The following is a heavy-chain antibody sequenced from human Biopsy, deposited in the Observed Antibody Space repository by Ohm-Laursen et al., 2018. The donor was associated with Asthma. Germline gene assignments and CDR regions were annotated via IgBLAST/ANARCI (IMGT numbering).Heavy chain of an antibody. Sequence: SDTLSLTWSVSGGSISGYYWSWIRQAPGKGLEWIGYVSYSFEYSGSTNYNPSLKSRVTISVDTSKNQFSLTLSSVTAADTAIYYCSRNKIDDGIYFDDWGLGTLVTVSS. V-gene: IGHV4-59*07. D-gene: IGHD4-23*01. J-gene: IGHJ4*02. CDR1: GGSISGYY. CDR2: VSYSFEYSGST. CDR3: SRNKIDDGIYFDD.